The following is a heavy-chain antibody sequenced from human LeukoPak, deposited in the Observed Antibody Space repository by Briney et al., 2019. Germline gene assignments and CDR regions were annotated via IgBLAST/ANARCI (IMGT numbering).Heavy chain of an antibody. CDR1: GGSINSYY. CDR2: IYTSGST. V-gene: IGHV4-4*07. J-gene: IGHJ4*02. D-gene: IGHD1-7*01. Sequence: SETLSLTCTVSGGSINSYYWNWIRQPAGKGLEWIGRIYTSGSTNYNPSLKSRVTISLDTSRNRFSLKLSSVTAADTAMYYCAGVIGNYDGRLDYWGQGTLVTVSS. CDR3: AGVIGNYDGRLDY.